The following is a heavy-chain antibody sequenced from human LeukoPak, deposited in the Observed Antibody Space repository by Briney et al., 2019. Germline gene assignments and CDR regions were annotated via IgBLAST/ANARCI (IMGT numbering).Heavy chain of an antibody. CDR1: GFTFSSYW. J-gene: IGHJ4*02. V-gene: IGHV3-7*03. Sequence: GGSLRLSCAASGFTFSSYWMSWVRQAPGKGLEWVANIKQDGSEKYYVDSVKGRFTISRDNARNSLYLQMNSLRAEDTAVYYCARAGYYYDSSGYPPDYWGQGTLVTVSS. CDR2: IKQDGSEK. CDR3: ARAGYYYDSSGYPPDY. D-gene: IGHD3-22*01.